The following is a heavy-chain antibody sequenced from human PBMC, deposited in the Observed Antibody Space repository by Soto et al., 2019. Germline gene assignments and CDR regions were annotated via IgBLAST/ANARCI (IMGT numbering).Heavy chain of an antibody. CDR3: TTDSYSTMIEVRFAY. Sequence: PGGSLKLSCAGSGFALSNAGIDWARQAQGKGLEWVGRIKSKALGGATDCAAPVRGRFAITRDDSRNMAYMQMNSLNTEDTAVYYCTTDSYSTMIEVRFAYWGHGTLVTVSS. CDR1: GFALSNAG. J-gene: IGHJ4*01. D-gene: IGHD3-22*01. V-gene: IGHV3-15*07. CDR2: IKSKALGGAT.